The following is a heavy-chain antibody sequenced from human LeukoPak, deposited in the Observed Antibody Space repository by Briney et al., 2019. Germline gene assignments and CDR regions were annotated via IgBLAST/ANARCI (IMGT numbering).Heavy chain of an antibody. J-gene: IGHJ2*01. CDR3: ARHEIAVAGTWYFDL. CDR1: GGSFSGYY. D-gene: IGHD6-19*01. Sequence: SETLSLTCAVYGGSFSGYYWSWIRQPPGKGLEWIGEINHSGSTNYNPSLKSRVTISVDTSKNQFSLKVSSVTAADTAVYYCARHEIAVAGTWYFDLWGRGTLVTVSS. V-gene: IGHV4-34*01. CDR2: INHSGST.